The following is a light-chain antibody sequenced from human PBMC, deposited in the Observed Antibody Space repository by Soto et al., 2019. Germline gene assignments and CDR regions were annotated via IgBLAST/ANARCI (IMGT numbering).Light chain of an antibody. Sequence: IVLTQSPGTLSLSPGERADLSCRTSQSVSSNLVWYQQKPGQAPRLLIYDISSRATGIPDRVSGSVSGTDFTLTITRLEPEDFAVFYCQQYGSSEIIFGQGTRLEIK. CDR3: QQYGSSEII. CDR1: QSVSSN. V-gene: IGKV3-20*01. CDR2: DIS. J-gene: IGKJ5*01.